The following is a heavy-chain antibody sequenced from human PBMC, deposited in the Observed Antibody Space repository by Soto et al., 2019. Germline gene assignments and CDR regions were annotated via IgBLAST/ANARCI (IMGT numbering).Heavy chain of an antibody. J-gene: IGHJ5*02. CDR3: ARGMGACSDSSCYPGPYDS. V-gene: IGHV3-48*02. D-gene: IGHD3-16*01. Sequence: GGSLRLSCAASGFTFTSYSMNWVRQAPGQGLEWVSYITSKSTTIKYADSVKGRFTVSRDNAKNSLYLQLNSLRDEDTAGYYCARGMGACSDSSCYPGPYDSWGQGTLVTVSS. CDR2: ITSKSTTI. CDR1: GFTFTSYS.